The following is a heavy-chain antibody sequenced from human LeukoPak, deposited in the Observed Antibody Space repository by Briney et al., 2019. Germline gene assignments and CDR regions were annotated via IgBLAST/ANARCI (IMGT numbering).Heavy chain of an antibody. V-gene: IGHV3-15*01. CDR2: IKSKTDGGTT. CDR1: GFTFSDHY. CDR3: TTVASGSGSAYYYYYMDV. J-gene: IGHJ6*03. D-gene: IGHD3-10*01. Sequence: GGSLRLSCAASGFTFSDHYMDWVRQAPGKGLEWVGRIKSKTDGGTTDYAAPVKGRFTISRDDSKNTLYLQMNSLKTEDTAVYYCTTVASGSGSAYYYYYMDVWGKGTTVTVSS.